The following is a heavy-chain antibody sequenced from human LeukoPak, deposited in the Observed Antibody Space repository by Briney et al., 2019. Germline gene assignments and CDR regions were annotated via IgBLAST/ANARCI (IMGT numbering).Heavy chain of an antibody. D-gene: IGHD4-17*01. Sequence: TSETLSLTCTVSGDSIGSFYWNWIRQPPGKGLEWLGYSHYSGNTDYNPSLRSRVTISLDTSKYQFSLRLKSVTAADTALYYCARGGRLRGTNWFDPWGQGTLVTVSS. J-gene: IGHJ5*02. CDR3: ARGGRLRGTNWFDP. CDR2: SHYSGNT. CDR1: GDSIGSFY. V-gene: IGHV4-59*01.